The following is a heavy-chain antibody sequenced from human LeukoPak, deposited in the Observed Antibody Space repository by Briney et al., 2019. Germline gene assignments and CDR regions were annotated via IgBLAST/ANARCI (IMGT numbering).Heavy chain of an antibody. CDR3: ARGSERSPPAYDFWSGYYRGYVGDYYYGMDV. CDR2: IYYSGST. Sequence: PSETLSLTCTVSGGSISSSSYYWGWIRQPPGKGLEWIGSIYYSGSTYYNPSLKSRVTISVDTSKNQFSLKLSSVTAADTAVYYCARGSERSPPAYDFWSGYYRGYVGDYYYGMDVWGQGTTVTVSS. J-gene: IGHJ6*02. D-gene: IGHD3-3*01. V-gene: IGHV4-39*01. CDR1: GGSISSSSYY.